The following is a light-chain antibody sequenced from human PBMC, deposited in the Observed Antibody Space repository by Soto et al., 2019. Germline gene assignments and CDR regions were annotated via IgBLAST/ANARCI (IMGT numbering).Light chain of an antibody. Sequence: EIVMTQSPATLSVSPGERATLSCTASQSVSSNLAWYQQKPGQAPRLLIYGASTRATGIPAMFSGSGSGTEFTLTISSLQSEDFAVYYCQQYNNWPPWTFGQGTKVAIK. CDR1: QSVSSN. V-gene: IGKV3-15*01. J-gene: IGKJ1*01. CDR2: GAS. CDR3: QQYNNWPPWT.